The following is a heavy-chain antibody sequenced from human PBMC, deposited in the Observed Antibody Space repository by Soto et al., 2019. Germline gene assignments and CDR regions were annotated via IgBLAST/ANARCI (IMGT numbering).Heavy chain of an antibody. D-gene: IGHD6-19*01. CDR3: AREVGSGWYLFDY. J-gene: IGHJ4*02. CDR2: INPNSGGT. Sequence: ASVKVSCKTSGYTFTGYYMHWVRQAPGQGLEWMGWINPNSGGTNYAQKFQGWVTMTRDTSISTAYMELSRLRSDDTAVYYCAREVGSGWYLFDYWGQGTLVTVSS. V-gene: IGHV1-2*04. CDR1: GYTFTGYY.